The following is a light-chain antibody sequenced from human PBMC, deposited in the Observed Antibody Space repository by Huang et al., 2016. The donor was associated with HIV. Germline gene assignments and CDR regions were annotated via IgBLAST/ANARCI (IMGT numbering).Light chain of an antibody. CDR3: QQYNNWPPWYT. V-gene: IGKV3-15*01. CDR1: QSVSSN. J-gene: IGKJ2*01. Sequence: EIVMTQSPATLSVSPGERATLSCRASQSVSSNLAWYQQKPGQAPRLLIYGASTRATGIPARFSGSGSRTEFTLTISSLQSEDFAVYYCQQYNNWPPWYTFGQGTKLEIK. CDR2: GAS.